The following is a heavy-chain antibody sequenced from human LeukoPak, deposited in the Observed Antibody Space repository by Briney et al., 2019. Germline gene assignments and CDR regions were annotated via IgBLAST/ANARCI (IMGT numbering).Heavy chain of an antibody. Sequence: GASVKVSCKASGYTFTSYGISWVRQAPGQGLEWMGWISAYNGNTNYAQKLQGRVTMTTDTSTGTAYVELRSLRSDDTAVYYCARDRDCGGDCSPGWFDPWGQGTLVTVSS. CDR3: ARDRDCGGDCSPGWFDP. J-gene: IGHJ5*02. CDR1: GYTFTSYG. V-gene: IGHV1-18*01. CDR2: ISAYNGNT. D-gene: IGHD2-21*02.